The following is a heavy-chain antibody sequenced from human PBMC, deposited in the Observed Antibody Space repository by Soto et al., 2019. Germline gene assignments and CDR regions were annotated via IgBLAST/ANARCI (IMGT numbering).Heavy chain of an antibody. J-gene: IGHJ5*02. Sequence: SETLSLTCTVSGGSISSGGYYWSWIRQHPGKGLEWIGYIHYSGSTYYNPSLKSRVTISVDTSKNQFSLKLSSVTAADTAVYYCAREHIVVVPAATNWFDPWGQGTLVTVSS. CDR3: AREHIVVVPAATNWFDP. V-gene: IGHV4-31*03. CDR1: GGSISSGGYY. D-gene: IGHD2-2*01. CDR2: IHYSGST.